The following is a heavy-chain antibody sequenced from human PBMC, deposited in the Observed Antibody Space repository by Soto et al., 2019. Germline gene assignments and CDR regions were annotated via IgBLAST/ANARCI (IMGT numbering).Heavy chain of an antibody. Sequence: QVQLLQSGAEVKKPGTSVRVSCRASGYTFKDYDINWVRRAPGQGLEWMGWMNPNSGNTAYARKFHDRITMTRSVSARTAFMELSSLTPEDTAVYYCARRMTWSLWCFDLWGSGTHVTVSS. J-gene: IGHJ2*01. V-gene: IGHV1-8*01. D-gene: IGHD3-3*01. CDR3: ARRMTWSLWCFDL. CDR1: GYTFKDYD. CDR2: MNPNSGNT.